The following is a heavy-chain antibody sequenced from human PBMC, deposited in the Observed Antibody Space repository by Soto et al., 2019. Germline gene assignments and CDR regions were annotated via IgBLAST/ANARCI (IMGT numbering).Heavy chain of an antibody. CDR2: INHSGST. Sequence: QVQLQQWGAGLLRPSETLSLTCAVYGGSFSDYYWSWIRQPPGKGVEWIGEINHSGSTNYNPSLKSRVSILVDTSKNQFSLRLNSVTAADTAIYYCASQRPTVTTFDYWGQGTPVAVSS. J-gene: IGHJ4*02. D-gene: IGHD4-17*01. CDR1: GGSFSDYY. CDR3: ASQRPTVTTFDY. V-gene: IGHV4-34*01.